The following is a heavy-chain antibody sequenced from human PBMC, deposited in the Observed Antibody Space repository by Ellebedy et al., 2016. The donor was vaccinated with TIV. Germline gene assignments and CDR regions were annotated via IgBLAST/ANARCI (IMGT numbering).Heavy chain of an antibody. CDR2: IYYSGST. CDR3: ARHGSGSYRWFDP. D-gene: IGHD3-10*01. J-gene: IGHJ5*02. Sequence: MPSETLSLTCSVSYDSISSYYWSWIRQPPGKGLEWIGYIYYSGSTKYNPSLKSRGTISLDTSKNQLSLKLSSVTAADTAVYYCARHGSGSYRWFDPWGQGTLVTVSS. CDR1: YDSISSYY. V-gene: IGHV4-59*01.